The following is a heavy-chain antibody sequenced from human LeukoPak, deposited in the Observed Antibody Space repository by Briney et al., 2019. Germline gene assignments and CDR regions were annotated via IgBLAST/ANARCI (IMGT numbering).Heavy chain of an antibody. CDR3: AKRIQSAMAMGY. CDR2: FSGSGGNT. V-gene: IGHV3-23*01. CDR1: GFTFSTYA. D-gene: IGHD5-18*01. Sequence: GGSLRLSCAASGFTFSTYAMSWVRQAPGKGLEWVSAFSGSGGNTYYADSVKGRFTISRDNSKNTMYLQMNSLRAEDTAVYYCAKRIQSAMAMGYWGQGTLVTVSS. J-gene: IGHJ4*02.